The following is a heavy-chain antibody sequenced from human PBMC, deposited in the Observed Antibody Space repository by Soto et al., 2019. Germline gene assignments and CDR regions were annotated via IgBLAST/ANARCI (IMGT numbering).Heavy chain of an antibody. CDR3: AKGGPDGFCSGGICYFDY. Sequence: EVQLVESGGGLVQPGRSLRLSCAASGFTFDEYAMHWVRRVPGKGLEWVSSISWNSNIIGYADSVKGRFTISRDNAKNYLYLQMNSLRPEDTALYYCAKGGPDGFCSGGICYFDYWGQGTLVTVSS. V-gene: IGHV3-9*01. CDR1: GFTFDEYA. CDR2: ISWNSNII. J-gene: IGHJ4*02. D-gene: IGHD2-15*01.